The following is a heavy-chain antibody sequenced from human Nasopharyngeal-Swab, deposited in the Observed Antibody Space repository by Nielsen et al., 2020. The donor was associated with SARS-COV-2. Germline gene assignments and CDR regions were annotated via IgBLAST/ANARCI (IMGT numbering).Heavy chain of an antibody. CDR3: AREGPYSGTNVFDI. V-gene: IGHV3-33*01. J-gene: IGHJ3*02. CDR1: GFSFNNHG. CDR2: IWSDGKTT. D-gene: IGHD5-12*01. Sequence: GESLKISCAVSGFSFNNHGMHWVRQAPGKGLEWVAVIWSDGKTTKYADSVKGRLTISRDKYRNTLYLQMNNLRVEDTAIYYCAREGPYSGTNVFDIWGQGTMVTVSS.